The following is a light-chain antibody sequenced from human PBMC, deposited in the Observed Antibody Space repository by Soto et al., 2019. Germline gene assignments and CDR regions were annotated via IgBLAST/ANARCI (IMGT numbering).Light chain of an antibody. CDR1: QSIGSS. J-gene: IGKJ1*01. Sequence: DIQMTQSPSTLSASVGDRVTITCRASQSIGSSLAWYQQKPGKAPNLLISDASSLERGVPSRLSGSGSGTDFPLTMRSVQPDDFATYHCQQHNGYSRTFGQGPKVEIK. CDR3: QQHNGYSRT. CDR2: DAS. V-gene: IGKV1-5*01.